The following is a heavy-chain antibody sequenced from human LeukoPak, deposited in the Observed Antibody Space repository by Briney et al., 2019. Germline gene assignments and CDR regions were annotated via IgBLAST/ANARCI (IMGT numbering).Heavy chain of an antibody. D-gene: IGHD3-10*01. J-gene: IGHJ6*03. CDR3: AKPGYYYYSYIDV. CDR1: GFTFSSYG. V-gene: IGHV3-30*18. CDR2: ISYDGSNK. Sequence: PGGSLRLSCAASGFTFSSYGMHWVRQAPGKGPEGVVVISYDGSNKYYADSVKGRFTISRDNSKNTLYLQMNSLRAEDTAVYYCAKPGYYYYSYIDVWGKGTTVTVSS.